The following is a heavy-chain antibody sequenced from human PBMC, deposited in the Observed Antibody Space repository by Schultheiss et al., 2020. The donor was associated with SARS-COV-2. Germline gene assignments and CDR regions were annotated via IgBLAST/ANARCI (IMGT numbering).Heavy chain of an antibody. D-gene: IGHD6-6*01. V-gene: IGHV4-34*01. CDR2: INHSGST. CDR3: ARVLNTEYSSSGIYFDY. Sequence: SETLSLTCAVYGGSFSGYYWSWIRQPPGKGLEWIGEINHSGSTNYNPSLKSRVTISVDTSKNQFSLKLSSVTAADTAVYYCARVLNTEYSSSGIYFDYWGQGTLVTVSS. CDR1: GGSFSGYY. J-gene: IGHJ4*02.